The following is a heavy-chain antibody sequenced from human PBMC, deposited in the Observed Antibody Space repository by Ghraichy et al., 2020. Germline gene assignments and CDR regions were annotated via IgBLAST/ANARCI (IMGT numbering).Heavy chain of an antibody. CDR3: ASGSSSSRYYYYYMDV. J-gene: IGHJ6*03. D-gene: IGHD6-6*01. V-gene: IGHV4-34*01. Sequence: SETLSLTCAVYGGSFSGYYWSWIRQPPGKGLEWIGEINHSGSTNYNPSLKSRVTISVDTSKNQFSLKLSSVTAADTAVYYCASGSSSSRYYYYYMDVWGKGTTVTVSS. CDR2: INHSGST. CDR1: GGSFSGYY.